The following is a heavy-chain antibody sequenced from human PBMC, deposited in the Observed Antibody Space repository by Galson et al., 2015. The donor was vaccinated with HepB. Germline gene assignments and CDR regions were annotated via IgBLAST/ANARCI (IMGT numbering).Heavy chain of an antibody. Sequence: SLRLSCAASGLTFSNYGMHWVRQAPGKGLEWVAAISYDGRNKYYGDSVKGRFTISRDNSKNTQYLQMNSLRAEDTAVYYCAKDIDLLSTVIDYWGQGTLVTVSS. CDR2: ISYDGRNK. V-gene: IGHV3-30*18. CDR3: AKDIDLLSTVIDY. CDR1: GLTFSNYG. J-gene: IGHJ4*02. D-gene: IGHD4-17*01.